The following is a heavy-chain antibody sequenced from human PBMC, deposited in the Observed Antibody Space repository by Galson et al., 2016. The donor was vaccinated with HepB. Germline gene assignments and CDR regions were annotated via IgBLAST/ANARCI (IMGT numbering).Heavy chain of an antibody. Sequence: SETLSLTCTVSGGSISNYYWSWIRQPPGKGLEWIGYISYGGITNYNPSLKSRVTISVDTTINQFSLKVTSVTASDTAVYYCAADYTGFYERGHLDYYYGLDVWGPGTSVTVSS. CDR1: GGSISNYY. D-gene: IGHD5/OR15-5a*01. CDR2: ISYGGIT. J-gene: IGHJ6*02. V-gene: IGHV4-59*12. CDR3: AADYTGFYERGHLDYYYGLDV.